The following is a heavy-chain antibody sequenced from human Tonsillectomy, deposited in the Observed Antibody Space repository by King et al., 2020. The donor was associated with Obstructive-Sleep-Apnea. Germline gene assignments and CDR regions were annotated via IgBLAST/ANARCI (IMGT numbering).Heavy chain of an antibody. D-gene: IGHD6-19*01. CDR2: ISWNSGSI. J-gene: IGHJ4*02. CDR3: VKDKNSGWYFDYFDY. V-gene: IGHV3-9*01. Sequence: VQLVESGGGLVQPGRSLRLSCAASGFTFDDYAMHWVRQAPGKGLEWVSGISWNSGSIGYADSVRGRFTISRDNAKNSLYLQMDSLRAEDRALYYCVKDKNSGWYFDYFDYWGQGTLVTVSS. CDR1: GFTFDDYA.